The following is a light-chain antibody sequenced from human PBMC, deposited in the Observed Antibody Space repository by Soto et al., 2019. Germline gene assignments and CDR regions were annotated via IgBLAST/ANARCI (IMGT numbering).Light chain of an antibody. V-gene: IGKV1-5*01. CDR2: DAS. CDR1: QSISSW. CDR3: QQYNSYSYT. Sequence: DIQMTQSPSTLSASVGDRVTITCRASQSISSWLAWYQQKPGKAPKLLIYDASSLGSGVPSRFSGSGSGTEFTLTISSLQPDDFATYYCQQYNSYSYTFGQGTKLDIX. J-gene: IGKJ2*01.